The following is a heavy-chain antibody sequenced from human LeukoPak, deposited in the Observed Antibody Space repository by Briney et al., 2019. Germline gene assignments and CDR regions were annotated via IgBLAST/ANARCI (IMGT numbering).Heavy chain of an antibody. CDR3: ASVDVVPAAIPFDY. Sequence: GGSLRLSCAASGFTFSSYAMHWVRQAPGKGLEWVAVISYDGSNKYYADSVKGRFTISRDNSKNTLYLQMNSLRAEDTAVYYCASVDVVPAAIPFDYWGQGTLVTVSS. CDR2: ISYDGSNK. J-gene: IGHJ4*02. CDR1: GFTFSSYA. D-gene: IGHD2-2*02. V-gene: IGHV3-30-3*01.